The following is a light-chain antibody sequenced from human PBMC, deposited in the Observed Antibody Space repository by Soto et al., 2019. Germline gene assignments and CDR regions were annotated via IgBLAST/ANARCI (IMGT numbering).Light chain of an antibody. CDR3: QQVSGYQLN. CDR1: QGINSH. V-gene: IGKV1-9*01. J-gene: IGKJ4*01. CDR2: AAS. Sequence: DIQLTQAPSFLSAAGGDRVTITCRASQGINSHLACYQQGPGKAPKLLIYAASTLQSGVPSRFSGSAAGTEFTHTLRSLQPEDFATYNCQQVSGYQLNFGGGTTLDSK.